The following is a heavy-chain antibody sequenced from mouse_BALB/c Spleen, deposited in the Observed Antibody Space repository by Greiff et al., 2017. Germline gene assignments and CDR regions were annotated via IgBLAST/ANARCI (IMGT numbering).Heavy chain of an antibody. Sequence: VMLVESGPGLVAPSQSLSITCTVSGFSLTSYGVHWVRQPPGKGLEWLGVIWAGGSTNYNSALMSRLSISKDNSKSQVFLKMNSLQTDDTAMYYCARDYYGSKGGFAYWGQGTLVTVSA. J-gene: IGHJ3*01. V-gene: IGHV2-9*02. CDR1: GFSLTSYG. D-gene: IGHD1-1*01. CDR2: IWAGGST. CDR3: ARDYYGSKGGFAY.